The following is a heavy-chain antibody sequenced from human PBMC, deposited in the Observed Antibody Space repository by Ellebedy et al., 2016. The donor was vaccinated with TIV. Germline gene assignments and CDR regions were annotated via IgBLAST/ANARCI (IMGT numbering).Heavy chain of an antibody. V-gene: IGHV3-48*02. CDR2: ISSSSSTI. D-gene: IGHD6-19*01. CDR1: GFTFSSYS. CDR3: ARGGNTYSSGWYSWYFDL. Sequence: GESLKISXAASGFTFSSYSMNWVRQAPGKGLEWVSYISSSSSTIYYADSVKGRFTISRDNAKNSLYLQMNSLRDEDTAVYYCARGGNTYSSGWYSWYFDLWGRGTLVTVSS. J-gene: IGHJ2*01.